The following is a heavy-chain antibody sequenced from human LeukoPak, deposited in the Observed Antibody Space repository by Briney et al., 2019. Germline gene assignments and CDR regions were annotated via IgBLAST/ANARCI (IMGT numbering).Heavy chain of an antibody. J-gene: IGHJ6*02. Sequence: GGSLRLSFAASGFTFDDYARNWVGQAQGKGLGGVSGISGKSGGIVYADSVKGRFTISRDNAKNSLYLQMNSLRAEDTALYYCAKEEYYYDSSGYYSGYYYGMDVWGQGTTVTVSS. CDR2: ISGKSGGI. V-gene: IGHV3-9*01. CDR1: GFTFDDYA. D-gene: IGHD3-22*01. CDR3: AKEEYYYDSSGYYSGYYYGMDV.